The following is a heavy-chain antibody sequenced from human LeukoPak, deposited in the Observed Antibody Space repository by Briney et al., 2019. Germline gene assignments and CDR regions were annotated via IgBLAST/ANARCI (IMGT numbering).Heavy chain of an antibody. CDR1: GFTFSDHY. D-gene: IGHD4/OR15-4a*01. Sequence: QPGGSLRLSCAASGFTFSDHYIDWVRQAPGKGLEWVARTRNKVNSYTTPYAASMTGRFTVSRDDSSNSVYLQMNSLKIEDTAVYYCARSMYGEGRRIIDFDYWGQGSLLTVSS. CDR2: TRNKVNSYTT. V-gene: IGHV3-72*01. J-gene: IGHJ4*02. CDR3: ARSMYGEGRRIIDFDY.